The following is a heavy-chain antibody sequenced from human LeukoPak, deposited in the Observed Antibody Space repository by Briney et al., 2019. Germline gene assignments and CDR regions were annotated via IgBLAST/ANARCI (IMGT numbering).Heavy chain of an antibody. CDR3: AKTRYRLANWFDP. CDR1: GFTFSSYS. CDR2: ISSSSSYI. V-gene: IGHV3-21*01. D-gene: IGHD2-2*02. Sequence: GGSLRLSCAASGFTFSSYSMNWVRQAPGKGLEWVSSISSSSSYIYYADSVKGRFTISRDNAKNSLYLQMNSLRAEDTAVYYCAKTRYRLANWFDPWGQGTLVTVSS. J-gene: IGHJ5*02.